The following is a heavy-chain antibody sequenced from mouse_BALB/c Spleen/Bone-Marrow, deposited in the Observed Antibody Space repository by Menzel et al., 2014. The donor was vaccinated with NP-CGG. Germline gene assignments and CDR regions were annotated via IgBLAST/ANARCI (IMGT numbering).Heavy chain of an antibody. D-gene: IGHD2-3*01. CDR1: GYAFSSSW. J-gene: IGHJ4*01. V-gene: IGHV1-82*01. CDR2: IFPGDGDT. Sequence: QLQQSGPELVKPGASVKISCNASGYAFSSSWMNWVKQRPGQGLEWIGRIFPGDGDTYYNGKFKGKATLTADKSSSTAYMQLSSLTSVDSAVYFCARSDGYRAMDYWGQGTSVTVSS. CDR3: ARSDGYRAMDY.